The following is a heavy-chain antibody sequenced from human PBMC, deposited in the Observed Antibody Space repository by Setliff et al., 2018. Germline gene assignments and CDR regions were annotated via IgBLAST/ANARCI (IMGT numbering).Heavy chain of an antibody. V-gene: IGHV4-38-2*01. Sequence: PSETLSLTCAVSGYSISSGYYWGWIRQPPGKGLEWIGIIYHSGSTNYNPSLKSRVTISVDTSKNQFSLKLSSVTAADTAVYYCARGGDIVVVPAAPPYYYGMDVWGQGTTVTVSS. CDR1: GYSISSGYY. CDR2: IYHSGST. CDR3: ARGGDIVVVPAAPPYYYGMDV. J-gene: IGHJ6*02. D-gene: IGHD2-2*01.